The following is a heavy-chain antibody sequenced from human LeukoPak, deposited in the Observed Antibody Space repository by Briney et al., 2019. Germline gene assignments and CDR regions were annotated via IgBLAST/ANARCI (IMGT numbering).Heavy chain of an antibody. Sequence: GGSLRLSCAASGFTFSSSWMSWVRQAPGKGLEWVANIKEDGSEKYYVDSVKGRFTISRDNAKNSLYLQMNSLRAEDTAVYYCARAGVRPVDYWGQGILVTVSS. J-gene: IGHJ4*02. CDR2: IKEDGSEK. CDR1: GFTFSSSW. D-gene: IGHD3-10*01. CDR3: ARAGVRPVDY. V-gene: IGHV3-7*01.